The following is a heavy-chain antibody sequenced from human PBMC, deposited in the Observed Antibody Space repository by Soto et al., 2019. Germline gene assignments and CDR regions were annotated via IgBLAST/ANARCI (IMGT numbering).Heavy chain of an antibody. J-gene: IGHJ6*02. CDR3: ARTSMQSRGYSYGHGGMDV. D-gene: IGHD5-18*01. CDR1: GYSFTSYW. CDR2: IDPSDSYT. V-gene: IGHV5-10-1*01. Sequence: GESLKISCKGYGYSFTSYWISWVRQMPGKGLEWKGRIDPSDSYTNYSPSFQGNVTISADKSISTAYLQWSSLKASDTAMYYCARTSMQSRGYSYGHGGMDVWGQGTTVTVSS.